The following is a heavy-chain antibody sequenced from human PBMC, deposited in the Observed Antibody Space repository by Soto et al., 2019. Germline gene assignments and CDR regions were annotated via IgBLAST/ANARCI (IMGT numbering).Heavy chain of an antibody. Sequence: EVQLVESGGGLIQPGGSLRLSCEAPGFAVSSKYMTWVRQAPGKGLEWVSVFYGGGTTYYADSVKGRFTISRDTSKNTLYLQMNSLRAEDTAVYYCVQTTGWPGFDFWGQGTLVTVSS. J-gene: IGHJ4*02. CDR3: VQTTGWPGFDF. CDR1: GFAVSSKY. CDR2: FYGGGTT. V-gene: IGHV3-53*01. D-gene: IGHD6-19*01.